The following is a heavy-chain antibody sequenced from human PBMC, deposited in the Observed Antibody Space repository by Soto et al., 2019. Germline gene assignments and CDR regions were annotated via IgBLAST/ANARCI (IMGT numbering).Heavy chain of an antibody. V-gene: IGHV4-34*01. D-gene: IGHD5-12*01. CDR2: INHSGST. J-gene: IGHJ4*02. CDR1: GGSFSGYY. CDR3: ARGKIVATIPFDY. Sequence: LSLTCAVYGGSFSGYYWSWIRQPPGKGLEWIGEINHSGSTNYNPSLKSRVTISVDTSKNQFSLKLSSVTAADTAVYYCARGKIVATIPFDYWGQGTLVTVSS.